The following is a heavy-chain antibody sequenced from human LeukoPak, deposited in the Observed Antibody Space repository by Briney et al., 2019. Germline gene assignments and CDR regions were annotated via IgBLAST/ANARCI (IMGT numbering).Heavy chain of an antibody. V-gene: IGHV4-34*01. D-gene: IGHD2-21*02. CDR3: ARGLRRKIVVVTQSPGCYFDY. J-gene: IGHJ4*02. CDR2: INHSGST. CDR1: GGSFSGYY. Sequence: SETLSLTCAVYGGSFSGYYWSWIRQPPGKGLEWIGEINHSGSTNYNPSLKSRVTISVDTSKNQFSLKLSSVTAADTAVYYCARGLRRKIVVVTQSPGCYFDYWGQGTLVTVSS.